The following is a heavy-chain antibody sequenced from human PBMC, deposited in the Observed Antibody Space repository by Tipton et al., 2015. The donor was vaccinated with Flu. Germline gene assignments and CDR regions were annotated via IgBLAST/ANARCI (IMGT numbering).Heavy chain of an antibody. Sequence: SLRLSCATSEFSFSNYELSWVRQAPGKGLEWISFISRRGDIVHYADSVWGRFTISRDNAKKSMSLQMHNLRAEDTAVYHCARGHYYDSRLFDYWGQGSQVTVAS. V-gene: IGHV3-48*03. CDR3: ARGHYYDSRLFDY. CDR1: EFSFSNYE. D-gene: IGHD3-22*01. CDR2: ISRRGDIV. J-gene: IGHJ4*02.